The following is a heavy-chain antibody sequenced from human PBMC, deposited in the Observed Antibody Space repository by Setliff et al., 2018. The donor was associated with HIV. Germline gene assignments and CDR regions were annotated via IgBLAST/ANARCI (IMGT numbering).Heavy chain of an antibody. D-gene: IGHD3-3*01. CDR3: ASSTITIFGVVPYYFDY. J-gene: IGHJ4*02. Sequence: ASVKVSCKASGYSFINHAMHWVRQAPGQRLEWMGWINVGSGNTKYSQKFQGRVTITRDTSASTAYMELHSLRSEDTAIYYCASSTITIFGVVPYYFDYWGQGTLVTVSS. CDR1: GYSFINHA. V-gene: IGHV1-3*01. CDR2: INVGSGNT.